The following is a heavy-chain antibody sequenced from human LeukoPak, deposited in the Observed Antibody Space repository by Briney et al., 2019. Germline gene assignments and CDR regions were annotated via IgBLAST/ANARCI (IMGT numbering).Heavy chain of an antibody. D-gene: IGHD4-23*01. CDR3: ARAYGGYNWSDP. CDR2: SSSSSTYI. CDR1: GFSFSSYS. Sequence: TGGSLRLYCAASGFSFSSYSMNWVRQAPGKGLEWVSSSSSSSTYIYYADSVKGRFTISRDNAKNSLYLQMKSLRAEDTAVYYCARAYGGYNWSDPWGQGTLVTVSS. J-gene: IGHJ5*02. V-gene: IGHV3-21*01.